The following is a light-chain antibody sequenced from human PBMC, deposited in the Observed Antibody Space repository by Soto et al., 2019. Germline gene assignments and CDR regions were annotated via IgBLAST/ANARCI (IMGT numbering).Light chain of an antibody. Sequence: QSVLTQPASVSGSPGQSITLSCTGTSSDVGGYNHVAWYQQYPGKAPKLIIFEVSDRPSGISNRFSGSKSANTASLSISGLQAEDEADYYCSSYKRGATLVFGGGTKLTVL. J-gene: IGLJ2*01. CDR2: EVS. CDR3: SSYKRGATLV. V-gene: IGLV2-14*01. CDR1: SSDVGGYNH.